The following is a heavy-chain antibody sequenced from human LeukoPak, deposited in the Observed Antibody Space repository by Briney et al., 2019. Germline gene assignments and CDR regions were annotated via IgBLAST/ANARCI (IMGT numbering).Heavy chain of an antibody. V-gene: IGHV4-34*01. CDR1: GGSFSDYD. CDR3: ARLHLMIRGPRDY. J-gene: IGHJ4*02. Sequence: SETLSLTCAVYGGSFSDYDWSWIRQPPGKGLEWIGEINHSGSTNYNPSLKSRVTISVDMSKNQFSLKLSSVTAADTAVYYCARLHLMIRGPRDYWGQGTLVTVSS. D-gene: IGHD3-10*01. CDR2: INHSGST.